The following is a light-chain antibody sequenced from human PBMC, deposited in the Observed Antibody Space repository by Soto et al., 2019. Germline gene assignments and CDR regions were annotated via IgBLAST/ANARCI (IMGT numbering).Light chain of an antibody. V-gene: IGKV1-39*01. J-gene: IGKJ4*01. CDR1: QSVSGF. CDR2: GAS. CDR3: QQSFTKLLA. Sequence: DIQMTQSPSSLSASVGDRVTITCRTSQSVSGFLNWYQLKPGKAPKLLIYGASSLQSGVPSRFSGSGYGTDFTLSISSLQADDFATYYCQQSFTKLLAFGGGTKVDLK.